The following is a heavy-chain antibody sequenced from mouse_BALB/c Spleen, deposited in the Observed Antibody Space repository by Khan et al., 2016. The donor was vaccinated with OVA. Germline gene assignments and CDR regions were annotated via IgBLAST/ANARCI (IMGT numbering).Heavy chain of an antibody. V-gene: IGHV1S137*01. J-gene: IGHJ3*01. CDR2: ISTYYGDS. D-gene: IGHD2-1*01. CDR1: DYIFTDFS. Sequence: QVQLKESGAELVRPGVSVKISCKGSDYIFTDFSMHWVKRSHAKSLEWIGVISTYYGDSIYNQNFKDKATLTVEKSSSTAYMELARLTSEDSAIYYCARGSGNYRFADWGQGTLVTVSA. CDR3: ARGSGNYRFAD.